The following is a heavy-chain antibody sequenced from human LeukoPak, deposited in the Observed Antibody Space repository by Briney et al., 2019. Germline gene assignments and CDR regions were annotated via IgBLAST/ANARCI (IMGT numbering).Heavy chain of an antibody. CDR2: MNPNSGNT. Sequence: ASVKVSCKASGGTFSSYAINWVRQATGQGLEWMGWMNPNSGNTGYAQKFQGRVTMTRNTSISTAYMELSSLRSEDTAVYYCARVQDSSGWYEWYDYWGQGTLVTVSS. V-gene: IGHV1-8*02. CDR3: ARVQDSSGWYEWYDY. D-gene: IGHD6-19*01. CDR1: GGTFSSYA. J-gene: IGHJ4*02.